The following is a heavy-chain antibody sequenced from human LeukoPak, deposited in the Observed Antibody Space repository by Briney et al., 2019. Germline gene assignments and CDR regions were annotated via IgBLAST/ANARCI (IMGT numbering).Heavy chain of an antibody. V-gene: IGHV3-30*02. Sequence: PGGSLRLSCAASGFTFSSYGMHWVRQAPGKGLEWVTFIGYDGTKTDYIDSVKGRFTISRDNSKNTLNLQMNSLRIEDTAVYYCAKDRGSWSYGGFDYWGQGILVTVSS. CDR1: GFTFSSYG. J-gene: IGHJ4*02. CDR3: AKDRGSWSYGGFDY. D-gene: IGHD1-26*01. CDR2: IGYDGTKT.